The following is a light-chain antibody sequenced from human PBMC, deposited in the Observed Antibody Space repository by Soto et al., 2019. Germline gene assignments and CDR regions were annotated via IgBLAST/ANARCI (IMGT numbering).Light chain of an antibody. J-gene: IGLJ2*01. CDR1: SSDVGAYNY. CDR2: DVS. V-gene: IGLV2-14*01. Sequence: QSALTQPASVSGSPGRSITISCTGTSSDVGAYNYVSWYQQYPGKAPKLMIYDVSNRPSGVSNRFSGSKSGNTASLTISGLPAEDEADYYCSSYTSSSTPLFGGGTKLTVL. CDR3: SSYTSSSTPL.